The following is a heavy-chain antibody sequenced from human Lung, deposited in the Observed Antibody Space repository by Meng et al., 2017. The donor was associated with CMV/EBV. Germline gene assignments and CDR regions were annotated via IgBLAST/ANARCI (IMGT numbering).Heavy chain of an antibody. CDR1: GFTLRNYW. V-gene: IGHV3-74*03. Sequence: ELELGASGGGLVQPGGSLRLSCAVSGFTLRNYWMHWVRQVPGKGLEWVSRIDIDGRDITYADSVRGRLTISRDTAKNTLYLEMNSLRVEDTAIYYCARGLEENLGWEMGYWGQGTLVTVSS. J-gene: IGHJ4*02. CDR2: IDIDGRDI. CDR3: ARGLEENLGWEMGY. D-gene: IGHD1-26*01.